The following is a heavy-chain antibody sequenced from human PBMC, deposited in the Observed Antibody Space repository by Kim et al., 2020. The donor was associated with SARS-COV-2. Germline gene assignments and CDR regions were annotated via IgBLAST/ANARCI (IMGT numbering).Heavy chain of an antibody. CDR2: ISWNSGSI. V-gene: IGHV3-9*01. D-gene: IGHD3-16*02. CDR1: GFTFDDYA. CDR3: AKDLTFGGVIVMPGDY. J-gene: IGHJ4*02. Sequence: GGSLRLSCAASGFTFDDYAMHWVRQAPGKGLEWVSGISWNSGSIGYVDSVKGRFTISRDNAKNSLYLQMNSLRAEDTALYYCAKDLTFGGVIVMPGDYWGQGTLVTVSS.